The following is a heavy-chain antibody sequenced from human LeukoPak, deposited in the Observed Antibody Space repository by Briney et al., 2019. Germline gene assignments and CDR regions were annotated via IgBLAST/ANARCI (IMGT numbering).Heavy chain of an antibody. V-gene: IGHV1-46*01. CDR1: GYIFTTYH. J-gene: IGHJ4*02. CDR2: INPSGGST. D-gene: IGHD2-15*01. CDR3: ARGGCSGGSCLDYY. Sequence: ASVKVSCKASGYIFTTYHIHWVRQAPGEALEWMGIINPSGGSTSYAQKFQGRVTVTSDTSTSTVYMEMRSLRSEDTAVYYCARGGCSGGSCLDYYWGQGTPVTVSS.